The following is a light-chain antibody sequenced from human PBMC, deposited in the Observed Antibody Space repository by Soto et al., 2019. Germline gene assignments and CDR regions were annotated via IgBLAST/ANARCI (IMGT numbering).Light chain of an antibody. CDR3: QQYNNWPFT. CDR1: QSVSSN. V-gene: IGKV3-15*01. CDR2: GAS. J-gene: IGKJ3*01. Sequence: EIVMTQSPATLSVSPGERATLSCRASQSVSSNLAWYQQKPGQAPRLLIYGASTRATGFPARFSGSGSGTEFTLTISSLQSEDFAVYYCQQYNNWPFTFGHGTKVDIK.